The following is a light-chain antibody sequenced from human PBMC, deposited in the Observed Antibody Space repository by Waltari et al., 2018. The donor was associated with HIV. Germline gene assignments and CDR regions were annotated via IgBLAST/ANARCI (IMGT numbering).Light chain of an antibody. CDR3: QSADSNASLWV. J-gene: IGLJ3*02. CDR2: KDT. Sequence: VHGARITCSGDALPKQYAYWYQPRPGQAPVLVIYKDTERPSGIPERFSGSSSGTTATLTIIGVQAQDEADYHCQSADSNASLWVFGGGTKLTVL. CDR1: ALPKQY. V-gene: IGLV3-25*03.